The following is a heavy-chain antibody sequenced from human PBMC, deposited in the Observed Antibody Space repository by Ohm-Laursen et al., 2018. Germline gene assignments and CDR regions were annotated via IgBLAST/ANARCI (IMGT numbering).Heavy chain of an antibody. V-gene: IGHV3-21*01. D-gene: IGHD6-6*01. CDR2: ISETGSHI. Sequence: GSLRLSCAASGFTLSSYDMYWVRQAPGKGLEWVSYISETGSHIYDADSMRGRFTVARDNAKNLLYLQLNSLRVEDTAVYYCARDSSRRAREGGMDVWGQGTMVTVSS. J-gene: IGHJ6*02. CDR3: ARDSSRRAREGGMDV. CDR1: GFTLSSYD.